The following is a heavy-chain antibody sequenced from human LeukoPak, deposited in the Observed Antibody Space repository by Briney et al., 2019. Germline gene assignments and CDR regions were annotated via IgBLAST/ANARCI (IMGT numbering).Heavy chain of an antibody. D-gene: IGHD2-15*01. Sequence: PAGSLRLSCAASGFTFSSYGMHWVRQAPGKGLEWVAVIWYDGSNKYYADSVKGRFTISRDNSKNTLYLQMNSLRAEDTAVYYCAKDGGYCSGGSCYSGVFVHYWGQGTLVTVSS. CDR3: AKDGGYCSGGSCYSGVFVHY. CDR1: GFTFSSYG. V-gene: IGHV3-33*06. CDR2: IWYDGSNK. J-gene: IGHJ4*02.